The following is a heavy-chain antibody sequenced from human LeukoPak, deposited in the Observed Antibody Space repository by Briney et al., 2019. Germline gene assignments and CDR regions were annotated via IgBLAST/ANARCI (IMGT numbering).Heavy chain of an antibody. CDR3: AKARVRGVILPFDY. V-gene: IGHV3-23*01. D-gene: IGHD3-10*01. CDR1: GFTFTSYA. CDR2: ISGGGAST. Sequence: PGASLRLSCAASGFTFTSYAMTWVRQAPGKGLEWVSAISGGGASTYYADPLKGRFTISRDNSKNPLYLQMSRLRAEDTAVYYCAKARVRGVILPFDYWGQGALVTVSS. J-gene: IGHJ4*02.